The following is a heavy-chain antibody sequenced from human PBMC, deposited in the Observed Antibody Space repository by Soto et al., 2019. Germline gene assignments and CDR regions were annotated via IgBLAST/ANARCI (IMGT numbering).Heavy chain of an antibody. CDR2: ITQDGSEK. Sequence: EEQLVESGGGLVQPGGSLRLSCAASGFSIRDYWMTWVRQVRGKGLDWVANITQDGSEKFYVDSLKGRVTISRDYAKKSFYLLRNSLRADDTAVYYCARGKDGRRAGTYYFDMDVWGKGTTVTLPS. CDR3: ARGKDGRRAGTYYFDMDV. J-gene: IGHJ6*03. V-gene: IGHV3-7*01. D-gene: IGHD1-1*01. CDR1: GFSIRDYW.